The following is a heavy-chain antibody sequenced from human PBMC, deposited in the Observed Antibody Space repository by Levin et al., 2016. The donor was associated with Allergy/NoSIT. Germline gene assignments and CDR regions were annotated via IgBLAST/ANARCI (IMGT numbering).Heavy chain of an antibody. D-gene: IGHD5-12*01. J-gene: IGHJ4*02. CDR3: AKGGYEPFHF. CDR2: IYNRRNT. CDR1: GGSISSDY. Sequence: SETLSLTCTVSGGSISSDYWSWIRQPPGKGLEWIGTIYNRRNTNYNPSLESRVTISSDMSKNDFSLKVNFLTAADTAVYYCAKGGYEPFHFWGQGTLVTVSS. V-gene: IGHV4-59*01.